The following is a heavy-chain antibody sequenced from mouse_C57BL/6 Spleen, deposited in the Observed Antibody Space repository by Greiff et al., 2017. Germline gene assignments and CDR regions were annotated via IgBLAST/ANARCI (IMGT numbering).Heavy chain of an antibody. CDR1: GYSFTDYN. CDR3: ARKDYYGSSPYWYFDV. D-gene: IGHD1-1*01. J-gene: IGHJ1*03. V-gene: IGHV1-39*01. Sequence: EVKLQQSGPELVKPGASVKISCKASGYSFTDYNMNWVKQSNGKSLEWIGVINPNYGTTSYNQKFKGKATLTVDQSSSTAYMQLNSLTSEDSAVYYCARKDYYGSSPYWYFDVWGTGTTVTVSS. CDR2: INPNYGTT.